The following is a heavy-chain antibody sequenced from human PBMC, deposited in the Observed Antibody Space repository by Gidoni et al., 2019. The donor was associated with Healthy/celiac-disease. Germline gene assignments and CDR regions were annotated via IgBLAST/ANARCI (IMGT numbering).Heavy chain of an antibody. D-gene: IGHD1-26*01. CDR3: ARGVTSGSYHDGAFDI. Sequence: QVQLVQSGAEVKKPGASVKVSCKASVYPFPGYYMHWVRQAPGQGLEWMGWINPNSGGTNYAQKFQGRVTMTRDTSISTAYMELSRLRSDDTAVYYCARGVTSGSYHDGAFDIWGQGTMVTVSS. CDR1: VYPFPGYY. CDR2: INPNSGGT. J-gene: IGHJ3*02. V-gene: IGHV1-2*02.